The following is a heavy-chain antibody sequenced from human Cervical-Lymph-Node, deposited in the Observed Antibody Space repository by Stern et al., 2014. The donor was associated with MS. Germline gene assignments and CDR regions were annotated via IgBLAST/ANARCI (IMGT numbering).Heavy chain of an antibody. V-gene: IGHV1-69*01. Sequence: VQLVESGAEVKKPGSSVTVSCKASGGTFSSYAFSWVRQAPGQGLECVGGIIPIIGTADYAQRFQGRVTITADQSIKTADMEVNSLRSEDTAVYYCARDQRHYGSGHYAFDIWGQGTTVTVSS. CDR1: GGTFSSYA. CDR2: IIPIIGTA. J-gene: IGHJ3*02. CDR3: ARDQRHYGSGHYAFDI. D-gene: IGHD3-10*01.